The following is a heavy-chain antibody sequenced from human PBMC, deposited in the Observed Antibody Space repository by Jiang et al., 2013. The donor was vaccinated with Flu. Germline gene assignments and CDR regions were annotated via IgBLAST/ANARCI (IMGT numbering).Heavy chain of an antibody. J-gene: IGHJ4*02. CDR3: ARIKGGAPNYYVDY. CDR2: ISVYNGNA. V-gene: IGHV1-18*01. Sequence: GAEVKKPGASVKVSCKTSGYIFISHGISWVRQAPGQGLEWMGWISVYNGNANYAQKLQGRVTMTTDTSTSTVYMELRSLRSDDTAVYYCARIKGGAPNYYVDYCGQGTLVTVSP. D-gene: IGHD3-10*02. CDR1: GYIFISHG.